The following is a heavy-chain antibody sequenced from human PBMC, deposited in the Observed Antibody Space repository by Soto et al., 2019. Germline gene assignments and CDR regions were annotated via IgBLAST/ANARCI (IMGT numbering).Heavy chain of an antibody. CDR1: GASFSCYY. J-gene: IGHJ4*02. V-gene: IGHV4-34*01. CDR3: ARDKITGLFDY. D-gene: IGHD2-8*02. Sequence: SDTLSLTSAPYGASFSCYYWTWIRQPPGSGLEWIGEINHSGSTNFNPSLKSRVTISVDTSKNQFSLKLTSVTAADTAVYYCARDKITGLFDYWGQG. CDR2: INHSGST.